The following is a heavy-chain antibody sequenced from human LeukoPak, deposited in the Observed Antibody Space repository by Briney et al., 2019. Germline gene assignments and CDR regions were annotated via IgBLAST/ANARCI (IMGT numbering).Heavy chain of an antibody. CDR1: GFTFSGSA. J-gene: IGHJ6*03. Sequence: PGGSLRLSCAASGFTFSGSAIHWVRQASGKGLEWVGRIRSKANSYATAYAASVKGRFTISRDDSKNTAYLQMNSLKTEDTAVYYCTRHLYCGGDCHRYYYYYMDVWGKGTTVTVSS. CDR3: TRHLYCGGDCHRYYYYYMDV. CDR2: IRSKANSYAT. D-gene: IGHD2-21*02. V-gene: IGHV3-73*01.